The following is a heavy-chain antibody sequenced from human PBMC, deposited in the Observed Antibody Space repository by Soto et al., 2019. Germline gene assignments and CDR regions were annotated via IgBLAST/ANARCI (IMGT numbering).Heavy chain of an antibody. CDR1: GFSLSTSGVG. Sequence: SGPTLVNPTQTLTLTCTFSGFSLSTSGVGVGWIRQPPGKALEWLALIYWNDDKRYSPSLKSRLTITKDTSKNQVVLTMTNMDPVDTATYYCAHTRSRGVDTAMIHHNNAFDIWGQGTMVTVPS. V-gene: IGHV2-5*01. CDR3: AHTRSRGVDTAMIHHNNAFDI. D-gene: IGHD5-18*01. CDR2: IYWNDDK. J-gene: IGHJ3*02.